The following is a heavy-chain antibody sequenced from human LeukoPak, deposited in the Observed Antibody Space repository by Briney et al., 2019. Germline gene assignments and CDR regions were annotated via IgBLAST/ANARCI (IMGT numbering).Heavy chain of an antibody. CDR2: LYYSGSA. D-gene: IGHD1-1*01. CDR1: GGSISTYY. CDR3: ARDKQPGDN. V-gene: IGHV4-59*01. J-gene: IGHJ4*02. Sequence: KPSETLSLTCTVSGGSISTYYWSWIRQPPGKGLEWIGYLYYSGSADYNPSLKSRVTISVDTSKNQFSLKLSSVTPADTAVYYCARDKQPGDNWGQGTLVTVSS.